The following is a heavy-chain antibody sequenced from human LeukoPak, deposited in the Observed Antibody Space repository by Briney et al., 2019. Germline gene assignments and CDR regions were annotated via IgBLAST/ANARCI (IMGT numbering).Heavy chain of an antibody. V-gene: IGHV1-2*02. CDR1: GYTFTGYY. Sequence: ASVKVSCKASGYTFTGYYMHWVRQAPGQGLEWMGWINPNSGGTNYAQKFQGRVTMTRDTSISTAYMELSRLRSDDTAVYYCAGGGSGYSSGWYEDYGMDVWGQGTTVTVSS. CDR2: INPNSGGT. D-gene: IGHD6-19*01. J-gene: IGHJ6*02. CDR3: AGGGSGYSSGWYEDYGMDV.